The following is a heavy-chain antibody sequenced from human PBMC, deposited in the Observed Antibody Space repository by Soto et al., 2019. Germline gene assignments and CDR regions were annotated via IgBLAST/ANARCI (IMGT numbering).Heavy chain of an antibody. J-gene: IGHJ4*02. CDR1: GGSISSGGYY. CDR2: IDYSGST. CDR3: ASAAGGEYSFDY. V-gene: IGHV4-31*03. D-gene: IGHD5-18*01. Sequence: QVQLQESGPGLVKPSQTLSLTCTVSGGSISSGGYYWSWIRQHPGKALEWIGYIDYSGSTYYNPSPYSRVTISVDSSKNQFSLKLSSVTGAVTAVYYCASAAGGEYSFDYWGQGALVVDFS.